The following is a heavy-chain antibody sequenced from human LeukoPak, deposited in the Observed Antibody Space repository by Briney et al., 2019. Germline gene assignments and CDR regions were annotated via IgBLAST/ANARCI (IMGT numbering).Heavy chain of an antibody. Sequence: KPSQTLSLTCTVSGDSISSGGYFWSWIRQPAGKGLEWIGRIYTSGSTNYNPSLKSRVTISVDTSKNQFSLELSSVTAADTAVYYCAREAGEYQLLYGYSYYYIHVWGKGTTVTVSS. D-gene: IGHD2-2*02. CDR2: IYTSGST. V-gene: IGHV4-61*02. CDR3: AREAGEYQLLYGYSYYYIHV. J-gene: IGHJ6*03. CDR1: GDSISSGGYF.